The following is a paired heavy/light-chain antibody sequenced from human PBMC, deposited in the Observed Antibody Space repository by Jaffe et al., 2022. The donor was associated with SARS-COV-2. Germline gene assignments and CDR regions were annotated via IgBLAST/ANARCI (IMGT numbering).Heavy chain of an antibody. Sequence: EVQLLESGGGLVQPGGSLRLSCAASGFTFSSYAMGWVRQAPGKGLEWVAAINGGGGATYYADSVKGRFTISRDNSKNTLYMQMSSLRAEDTAVYHCAKDKSFRPRGPDYDSSGYSHWGQGTLVTVSS. V-gene: IGHV3-23*01. D-gene: IGHD3-22*01. CDR3: AKDKSFRPRGPDYDSSGYSH. J-gene: IGHJ4*02. CDR2: INGGGGAT. CDR1: GFTFSSYA.
Light chain of an antibody. V-gene: IGKV1-5*03. J-gene: IGKJ2*01. CDR3: QQYNSSPYT. Sequence: DIQMTQSPSTLSASVGDRVTITCRASQTISSWLAWYQQKPGKAPKLLIYKASNLESGVPSRFSGSGSGTEFTLTISSLQPDDFATYYCQQYNSSPYTFGQGTKLEIK. CDR2: KAS. CDR1: QTISSW.